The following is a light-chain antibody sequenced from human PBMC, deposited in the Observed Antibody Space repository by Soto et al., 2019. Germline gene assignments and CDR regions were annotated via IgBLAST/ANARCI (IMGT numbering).Light chain of an antibody. V-gene: IGKV3-11*01. Sequence: EIVLTQSPGTLSLSPGERATLSCRASQSVSNKLVWYQQRPGQAPRHLIYDASNRATGIPARFSGSGSGTDFTLTISSLEPEDFAVYYCQQRSDWPPDFGGGTKVEIK. CDR1: QSVSNK. J-gene: IGKJ4*01. CDR3: QQRSDWPPD. CDR2: DAS.